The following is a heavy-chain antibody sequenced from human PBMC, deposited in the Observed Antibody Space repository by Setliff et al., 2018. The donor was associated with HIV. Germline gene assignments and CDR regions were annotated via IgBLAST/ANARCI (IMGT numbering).Heavy chain of an antibody. CDR3: ARAPWIQLWDLLDY. J-gene: IGHJ4*02. D-gene: IGHD5-18*01. Sequence: GGSLRLSCAASGFTFSRYVMHWVCQAPGKGLEWVAVIWYDRNNKYYADSVKGRFTISRDNSKNTLYLQMNSLRPEDTAVYYCARAPWIQLWDLLDYWGQGTLVTVSS. V-gene: IGHV3-33*08. CDR2: IWYDRNNK. CDR1: GFTFSRYV.